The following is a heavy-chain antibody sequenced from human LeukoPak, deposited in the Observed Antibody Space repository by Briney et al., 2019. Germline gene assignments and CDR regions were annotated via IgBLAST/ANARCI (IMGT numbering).Heavy chain of an antibody. Sequence: ASVKVSCKASGYTFTSYDINWVRQATGQGLEWMGWMNPNSGNTGYAQKFQGRVTMTRNTSISTAYMELSSLRSEDTAVYYCARGYSSGPSNWFDPWGQGTLVTVSS. V-gene: IGHV1-8*01. D-gene: IGHD3-22*01. J-gene: IGHJ5*02. CDR2: MNPNSGNT. CDR3: ARGYSSGPSNWFDP. CDR1: GYTFTSYD.